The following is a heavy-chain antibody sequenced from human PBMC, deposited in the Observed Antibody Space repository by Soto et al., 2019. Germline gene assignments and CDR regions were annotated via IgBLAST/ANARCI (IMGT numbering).Heavy chain of an antibody. Sequence: SETLSRTCPVSGGSISSYYWSWIRQPAGKGLEWIGRIYTSGSTNYNPSLKSRVTMSVDTSKNQFSLKLSSVTAADSAVYYCARRHPLPPDYGGNSEDSVDIWGQGAIVTVS. J-gene: IGHJ3*02. CDR3: ARRHPLPPDYGGNSEDSVDI. CDR2: IYTSGST. D-gene: IGHD4-17*01. V-gene: IGHV4-4*07. CDR1: GGSISSYY.